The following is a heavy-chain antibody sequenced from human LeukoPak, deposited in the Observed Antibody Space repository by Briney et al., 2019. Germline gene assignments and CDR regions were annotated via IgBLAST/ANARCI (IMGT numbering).Heavy chain of an antibody. CDR3: ARETLYSDYEGNYIDY. D-gene: IGHD4-11*01. Sequence: AGGSLRLSCAASGFTFTNCEMIWVRQDPGEGLEWISYISSSGSNIYYADSVKGRFTMSRDNAKNSVPLQMNSLRAEDTAVYYCARETLYSDYEGNYIDYWGQGTLVTVSS. CDR2: ISSSGSNI. J-gene: IGHJ4*02. V-gene: IGHV3-48*03. CDR1: GFTFTNCE.